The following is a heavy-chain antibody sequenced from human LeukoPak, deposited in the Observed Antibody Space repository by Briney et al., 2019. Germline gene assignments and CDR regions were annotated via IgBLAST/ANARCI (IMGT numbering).Heavy chain of an antibody. D-gene: IGHD6-13*01. V-gene: IGHV4-34*01. CDR3: ARDKIPQYSSSWYYCYGMDV. CDR2: INHSGST. CDR1: GGSFSGYY. Sequence: SETLSLTCAVYGGSFSGYYWSWIRQPPGKGLEWIGEINHSGSTNYNPSLKSRVTISVDTSKNQFSLKLSSVTAADTAVYYCARDKIPQYSSSWYYCYGMDVWGQGTTVTVSS. J-gene: IGHJ6*02.